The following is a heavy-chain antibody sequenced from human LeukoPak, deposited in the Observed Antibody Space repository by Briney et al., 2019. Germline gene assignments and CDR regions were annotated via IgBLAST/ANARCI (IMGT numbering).Heavy chain of an antibody. V-gene: IGHV4-30-2*01. CDR1: GGSISSGGYS. D-gene: IGHD6-13*01. CDR3: ARGAIAAAGNWFDP. Sequence: SEILSLTCAVSGGSISSGGYSWSWIRQPPGKGLEWIGYIYHSGSTYYNPSLKSRVTISVDRSKNQFSLKLSSVTAADTAVYYCARGAIAAAGNWFDPWGQGTLVTVSS. CDR2: IYHSGST. J-gene: IGHJ5*02.